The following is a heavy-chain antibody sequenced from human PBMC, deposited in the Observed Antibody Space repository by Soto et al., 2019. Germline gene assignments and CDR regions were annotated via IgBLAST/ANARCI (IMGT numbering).Heavy chain of an antibody. CDR2: ISSDGSSK. V-gene: IGHV3-30*03. J-gene: IGHJ3*02. Sequence: QVQLVESGGGVVQPGGSLRLSCAASGFTFSTYAMHWVRQAPGKGLEWVALISSDGSSKYYADSVKGRFTSSRDDSKNTLYLQMTSLRADDTALYYCARPFLEWLLVRACDIWGQGTMVAVSS. CDR1: GFTFSTYA. D-gene: IGHD3-3*02. CDR3: ARPFLEWLLVRACDI.